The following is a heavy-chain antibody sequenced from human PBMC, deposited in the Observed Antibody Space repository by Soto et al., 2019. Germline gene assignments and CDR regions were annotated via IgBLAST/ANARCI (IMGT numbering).Heavy chain of an antibody. D-gene: IGHD6-19*01. Sequence: PSETLSLTCSVSGGSISPYYWSWIRQPPGKGLEWIGYVYYTGSTNYNPSLKSRVTISVDTSKNQFSLKLSSVTAADTAVYYCARDRSSGWYRDFDSWGQGTLVT. CDR2: VYYTGST. J-gene: IGHJ4*02. V-gene: IGHV4-59*01. CDR1: GGSISPYY. CDR3: ARDRSSGWYRDFDS.